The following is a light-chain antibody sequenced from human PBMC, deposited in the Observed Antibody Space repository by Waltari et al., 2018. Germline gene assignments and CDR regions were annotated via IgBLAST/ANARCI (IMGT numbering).Light chain of an antibody. J-gene: IGLJ2*01. CDR1: SLRNYY. CDR3: NSRDTSGKQV. CDR2: AKN. Sequence: SSELTQDRAVSVALGQTVRITCQGDSLRNYYATWYQQKPGQAPVVVIYAKNSRPSGIPGRFSGSTSGNTASLTITETQATDEAYYYCNSRDTSGKQVFGGGTKLTVL. V-gene: IGLV3-19*01.